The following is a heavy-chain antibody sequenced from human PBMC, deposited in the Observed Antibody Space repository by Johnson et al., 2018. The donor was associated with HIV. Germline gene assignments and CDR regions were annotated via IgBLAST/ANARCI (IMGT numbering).Heavy chain of an antibody. CDR3: ARASHSSGWYGRLGDAFDI. Sequence: VQLVESGGGLVQPGGSLRLSCAASGFTFSSYWMHWVRQAPGKGLVWVSRINSDGSSTSYADSVKGRFTISRDNSKNTLFLQMNSLRAEDTAVYYCARASHSSGWYGRLGDAFDIWGQGTMVTVSS. CDR1: GFTFSSYW. J-gene: IGHJ3*02. CDR2: INSDGSST. V-gene: IGHV3-74*02. D-gene: IGHD6-19*01.